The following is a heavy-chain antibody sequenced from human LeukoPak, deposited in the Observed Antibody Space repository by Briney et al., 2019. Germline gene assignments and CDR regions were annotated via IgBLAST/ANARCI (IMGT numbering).Heavy chain of an antibody. D-gene: IGHD6-19*01. CDR3: ARDFRAVAGFDAFDI. CDR2: IYTSGST. CDR1: GGSISSYY. J-gene: IGHJ3*02. Sequence: PSETLSLTCTVYGGSISSYYWSWIRQPAGKGLEWIGRIYTSGSTNYNPSLKSRVTMSVDTSKNQFSLKLSSVTAADTAVYYCARDFRAVAGFDAFDIWGQGTMVTVSS. V-gene: IGHV4-4*07.